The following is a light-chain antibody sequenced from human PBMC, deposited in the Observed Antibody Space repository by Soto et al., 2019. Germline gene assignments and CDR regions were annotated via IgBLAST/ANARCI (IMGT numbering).Light chain of an antibody. CDR2: EVS. Sequence: HSVLTQPASVSGSPGQPITISCTGTSSDVGSFDSVAWYQHNPGKAPKLVIYEVSNRPSGVSNRFSGSKSGNTASLTISGLQAEDEADYYCSSYTRSSTLVFGGGTK. CDR3: SSYTRSSTLV. CDR1: SSDVGSFDS. J-gene: IGLJ2*01. V-gene: IGLV2-14*01.